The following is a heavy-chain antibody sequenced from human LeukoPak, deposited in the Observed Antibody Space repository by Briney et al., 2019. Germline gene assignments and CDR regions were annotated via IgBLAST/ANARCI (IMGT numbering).Heavy chain of an antibody. CDR1: GFTFRNAW. CDR2: IKSRTDGGTI. Sequence: GGSLRLSCAVSGFTFRNAWMSGVRQAPGKGLEWVGRIKSRTDGGTIEYAAPVKGRFSISRDDSKNMLYLQINSLKAEDTAVYYCADLGDYGVGWGQGTLVTVSS. J-gene: IGHJ4*02. D-gene: IGHD4-17*01. CDR3: ADLGDYGVG. V-gene: IGHV3-15*01.